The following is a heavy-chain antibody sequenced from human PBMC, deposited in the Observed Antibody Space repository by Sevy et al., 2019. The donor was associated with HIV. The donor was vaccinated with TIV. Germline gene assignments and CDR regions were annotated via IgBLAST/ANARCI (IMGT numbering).Heavy chain of an antibody. Sequence: SGPTLVNPTETLTLTCTFPGFSLSTTGVGVGWIRQPPGKALEWLPLFSWNDDKRHSPSPKSRLTITKDTSKNQAVLPMTNMDPVDTATYYCAHTDGIALRPTYWGQGTLVTVSS. V-gene: IGHV2-5*01. D-gene: IGHD6-6*01. J-gene: IGHJ4*02. CDR2: FSWNDDK. CDR1: GFSLSTTGVG. CDR3: AHTDGIALRPTY.